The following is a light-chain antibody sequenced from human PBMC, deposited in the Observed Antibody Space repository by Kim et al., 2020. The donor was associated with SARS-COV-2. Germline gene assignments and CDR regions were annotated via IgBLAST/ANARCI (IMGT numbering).Light chain of an antibody. V-gene: IGLV3-19*01. CDR3: NSRDSNGNVL. CDR1: SLRSYY. CDR2: GKN. J-gene: IGLJ2*01. Sequence: SSELTQDPAVSVALGQTVRITCQGDSLRSYYATWYQQKPGQAPILVIYGKNNRPSGIPDRFSGSSSGNTASLTITETQAGDEADYYCNSRDSNGNVLFGGGNQLTVL.